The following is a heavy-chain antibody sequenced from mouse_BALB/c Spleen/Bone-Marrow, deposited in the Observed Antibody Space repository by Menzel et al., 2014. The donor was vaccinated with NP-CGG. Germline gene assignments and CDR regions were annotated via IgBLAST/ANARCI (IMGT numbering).Heavy chain of an antibody. CDR2: IHPGDGDT. V-gene: IGHV1-80*01. Sequence: VQLQQSGAELVRPGSSVKISCKASGYTFSNFWMNWVKQRPGQGLEWIGQIHPGDGDTNNTGKFKGKATLTTDKSSSTSYMHLSSLSSEDSAVYFCARVYYGNLDYWGQGTTLTVSS. D-gene: IGHD2-1*01. CDR1: GYTFSNFW. J-gene: IGHJ2*01. CDR3: ARVYYGNLDY.